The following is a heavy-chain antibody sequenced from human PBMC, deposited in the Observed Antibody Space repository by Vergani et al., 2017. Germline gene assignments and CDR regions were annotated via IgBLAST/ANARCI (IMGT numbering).Heavy chain of an antibody. CDR3: ARVASSTPHPSTMVRGVMRY. CDR1: GYTFTGYY. J-gene: IGHJ4*02. V-gene: IGHV1-2*02. Sequence: QVQLVQSGAEVKKPGASVKVSCKASGYTFTGYYMHWVRQAPGQGLEWMGWINPNSGGTNYAQKFQGRVTMTRDTSISTAYMELSRLRSDDTAVYYCARVASSTPHPSTMVRGVMRYWGQGTLVTVSS. CDR2: INPNSGGT. D-gene: IGHD3-10*01.